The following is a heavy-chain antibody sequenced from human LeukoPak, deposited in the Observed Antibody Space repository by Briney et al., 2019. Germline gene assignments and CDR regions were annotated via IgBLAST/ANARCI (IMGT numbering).Heavy chain of an antibody. Sequence: ASVKVSCKVSGYTLTELSMHWVRQAPGKGLEWMGGFDPEDGETICAQKFQGRVAMTEDTSTDTAYMELSSLRSEDTAVYYCATVERELLHFDYWGQGTLVTVSS. J-gene: IGHJ4*02. D-gene: IGHD1-26*01. V-gene: IGHV1-24*01. CDR2: FDPEDGET. CDR3: ATVERELLHFDY. CDR1: GYTLTELS.